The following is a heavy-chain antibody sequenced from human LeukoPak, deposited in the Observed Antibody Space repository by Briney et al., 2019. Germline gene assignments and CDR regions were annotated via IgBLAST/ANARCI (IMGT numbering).Heavy chain of an antibody. CDR2: ISGSGGST. CDR3: AKPSGSYFHYFDY. J-gene: IGHJ4*02. D-gene: IGHD1-26*01. CDR1: GFTFSSYG. Sequence: GGSLRLSCAASGFTFSSYGMSWVRQAPGKGLEWVSAISGSGGSTYYADSVKGRFTISRDNSKNTLYLQMNSLRAEDTAVYYCAKPSGSYFHYFDYWGQGTLVTVSS. V-gene: IGHV3-23*01.